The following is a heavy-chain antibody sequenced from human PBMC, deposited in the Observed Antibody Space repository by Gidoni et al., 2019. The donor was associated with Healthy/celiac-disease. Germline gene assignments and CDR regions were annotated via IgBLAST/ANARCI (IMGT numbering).Heavy chain of an antibody. J-gene: IGHJ4*02. D-gene: IGHD3-3*01. CDR2: ISSSGSTI. CDR3: ARGGTIFGVVIPHDY. CDR1: GFTFSSYE. Sequence: EVQLVESGGGLVQPGGSLRLSCAASGFTFSSYEMNWVRQAPGKGLEWVSYISSSGSTIYYADSVKGRFTISRDNAKNSLYLQMNSLRAEDTAVYYCARGGTIFGVVIPHDYWGQGTLVTVSS. V-gene: IGHV3-48*03.